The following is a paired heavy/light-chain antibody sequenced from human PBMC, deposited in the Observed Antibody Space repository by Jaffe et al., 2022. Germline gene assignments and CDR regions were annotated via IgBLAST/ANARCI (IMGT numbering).Light chain of an antibody. CDR2: QDS. CDR3: QAWDSSTPFVV. CDR1: KLGDKY. J-gene: IGLJ2*01. V-gene: IGLV3-1*01. Sequence: SYELTQPPSVSVSPGQTASITCSGDKLGDKYACWYQQKPGQSPVLVIYQDSKRPSGIPERFSGSNSGNTATLTISGTQAMDEADYYCQAWDSSTPFVVFGGGTKLTVL.
Heavy chain of an antibody. CDR2: IGTAGDT. D-gene: IGHD5-12*01. J-gene: IGHJ2*01. CDR1: GFTFSSYD. V-gene: IGHV3-13*01. CDR3: ARDGGGIVATPEDWYFDL. Sequence: EVQLVESGGGLVQPGGSLRLSCAASGFTFSSYDMHWVRQATGKGLEWVSAIGTAGDTYYPGSVKGRFTISRENAKNSLYLQMNSLRAGDTAVYYCARDGGGIVATPEDWYFDLWGRGTLVTVSS.